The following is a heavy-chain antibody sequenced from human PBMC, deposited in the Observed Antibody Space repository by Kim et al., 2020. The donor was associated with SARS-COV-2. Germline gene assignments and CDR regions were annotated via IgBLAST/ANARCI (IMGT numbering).Heavy chain of an antibody. CDR3: ARDITGAAGTVY. CDR2: IIPIFGTA. CDR1: GGTFSSYA. J-gene: IGHJ4*02. Sequence: SVKVSCKASGGTFSSYAISWVRQAPGQGLEWMGGIIPIFGTANYAQKFQGRVTITADESTSTAYMELSSLRSEDTAVYYCARDITGAAGTVYWGQGTLVTVSS. V-gene: IGHV1-69*13. D-gene: IGHD6-13*01.